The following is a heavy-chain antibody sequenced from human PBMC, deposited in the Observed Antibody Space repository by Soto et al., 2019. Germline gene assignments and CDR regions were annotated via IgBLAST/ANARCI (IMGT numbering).Heavy chain of an antibody. CDR1: GGSISSYY. D-gene: IGHD3-22*01. V-gene: IGHV4-59*01. CDR2: IYYSGST. Sequence: PSETLSLTCTVSGGSISSYYWSWIRQPPGKGLEWIGYIYYSGSTNYNPSLKSRVTISVDTSKNQFSLKLSSVTAADTAVYYCARVPTPTYYYDSSGYYSGYYYGMDVWGQGTTVTVSS. J-gene: IGHJ6*02. CDR3: ARVPTPTYYYDSSGYYSGYYYGMDV.